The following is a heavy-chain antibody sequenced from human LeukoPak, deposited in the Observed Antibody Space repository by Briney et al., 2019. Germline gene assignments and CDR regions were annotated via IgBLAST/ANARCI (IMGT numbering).Heavy chain of an antibody. CDR3: ARRRGTTMVRGVITNYFDV. J-gene: IGHJ2*01. CDR2: IDPNSGGT. V-gene: IGHV1-2*02. CDR1: GYTFTDSY. D-gene: IGHD3-10*01. Sequence: ASVKVSCKASGYTFTDSYIHWVRQAPGQGLEWMGWIDPNSGGTNYAQKFQDSVTMTRDTSVNTAFMELSRLKSDDTAIYYCARRRGTTMVRGVITNYFDVWGRGSLVTVSS.